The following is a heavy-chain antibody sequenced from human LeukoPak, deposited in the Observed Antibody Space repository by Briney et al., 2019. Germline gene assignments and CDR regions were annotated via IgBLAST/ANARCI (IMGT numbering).Heavy chain of an antibody. D-gene: IGHD1-14*01. CDR3: ARSSPPDDY. V-gene: IGHV3-48*01. J-gene: IGHJ4*02. Sequence: GGSLRLSCAASGFTFSSYWMTWVRQAPGKGLEWVSYISSSSSTIYYADSVKGRFTISRDNAKNSLYLQMNSLRAEDTAVYYCARSSPPDDYWGQGTLVTVSS. CDR2: ISSSSSTI. CDR1: GFTFSSYW.